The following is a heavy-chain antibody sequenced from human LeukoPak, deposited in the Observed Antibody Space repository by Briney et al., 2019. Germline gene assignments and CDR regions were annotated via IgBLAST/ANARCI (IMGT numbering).Heavy chain of an antibody. J-gene: IGHJ4*02. Sequence: PGRSLRLSCAASGFTFNNYGMNWVRQAPGKGLEWVSSIRSSSTYIYYADSVKGRFTISRDNAKNSLYLQMNSLRAEDTAVYYCARDYGDRCFDYWGQGTLVTVSS. CDR2: IRSSSTYI. V-gene: IGHV3-21*01. D-gene: IGHD4-17*01. CDR1: GFTFNNYG. CDR3: ARDYGDRCFDY.